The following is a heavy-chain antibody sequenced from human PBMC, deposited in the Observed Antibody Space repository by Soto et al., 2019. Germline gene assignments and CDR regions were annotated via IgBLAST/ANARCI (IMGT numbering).Heavy chain of an antibody. CDR1: GLNFSDYY. CDR3: ARDRGIVAPNVGYYFGY. Sequence: GGSLILSCAASGLNFSDYYMSWIRRAPGKGLEWVSYITNSDNTIYYADSVRGRFTISRDNAKNSLYLQMDSLRAEDTAVYYCARDRGIVAPNVGYYFGYWGQGTLVTVSS. D-gene: IGHD5-12*01. CDR2: ITNSDNTI. J-gene: IGHJ4*02. V-gene: IGHV3-11*01.